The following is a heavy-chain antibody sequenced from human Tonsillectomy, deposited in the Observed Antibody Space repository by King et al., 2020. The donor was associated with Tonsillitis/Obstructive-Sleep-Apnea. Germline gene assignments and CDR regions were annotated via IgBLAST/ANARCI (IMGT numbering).Heavy chain of an antibody. CDR1: GFTFSSYG. D-gene: IGHD3-3*01. V-gene: IGHV3-33*01. J-gene: IGHJ4*02. Sequence: QLVQSGGGVVQPGRSLRLSCAASGFTFSSYGMHWVRQAPGKGLEWVAVIWYDGSNKYYADSVKGRFTISRDNSKNTLYLQMNSLRAEDTAVYYCARDRQTVLRFLEWSELFDYWGQGTLVTVSS. CDR2: IWYDGSNK. CDR3: ARDRQTVLRFLEWSELFDY.